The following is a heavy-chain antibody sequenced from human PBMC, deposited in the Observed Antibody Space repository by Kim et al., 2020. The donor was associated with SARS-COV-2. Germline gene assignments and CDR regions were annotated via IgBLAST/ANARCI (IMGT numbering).Heavy chain of an antibody. CDR2: IYPGDSDT. D-gene: IGHD3-3*01. Sequence: GESLKISCKGSGYSFTSYWIGWVRQMPGKGLEWMGIIYPGDSDTRYSPSFQGQVTISADKPISTTYLQWSSLKASDTAMYYCAKLGSITIFGVELSYYFDYWGQGTMVTVSS. CDR3: AKLGSITIFGVELSYYFDY. CDR1: GYSFTSYW. V-gene: IGHV5-51*04. J-gene: IGHJ4*02.